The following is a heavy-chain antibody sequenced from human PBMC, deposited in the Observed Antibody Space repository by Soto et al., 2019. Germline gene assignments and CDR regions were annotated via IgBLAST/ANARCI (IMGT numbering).Heavy chain of an antibody. D-gene: IGHD6-6*01. V-gene: IGHV3-30*18. CDR3: AKLIAARPYYYGMDV. Sequence: QVQLVESGGGVVQPGRSLRLSCAASGFTFSSYGMHWVRQAPGKGLDWVAVISYDGSNKYYADSVKGRFTISRDNSKNTLYLQMNSLRAEDTAVYYCAKLIAARPYYYGMDVWGQGTTVTVSS. CDR2: ISYDGSNK. CDR1: GFTFSSYG. J-gene: IGHJ6*02.